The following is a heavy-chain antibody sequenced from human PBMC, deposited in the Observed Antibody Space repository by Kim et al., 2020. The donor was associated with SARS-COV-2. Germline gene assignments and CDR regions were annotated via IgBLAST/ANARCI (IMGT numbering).Heavy chain of an antibody. J-gene: IGHJ6*02. Sequence: GSVKGRFTISRENAKNSLYLQMNSLRAGDTAVYYCARGGYCSSTSCPLYYGMDVWGQGTTVTVSS. CDR3: ARGGYCSSTSCPLYYGMDV. D-gene: IGHD2-2*01. V-gene: IGHV3-13*01.